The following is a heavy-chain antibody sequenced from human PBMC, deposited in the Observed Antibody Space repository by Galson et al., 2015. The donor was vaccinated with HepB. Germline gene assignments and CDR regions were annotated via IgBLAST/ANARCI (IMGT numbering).Heavy chain of an antibody. CDR1: GDSVSSNSAA. CDR2: TYYRSKWYN. V-gene: IGHV6-1*01. CDR3: ARERWTMIVVGRPLDY. D-gene: IGHD3-22*01. J-gene: IGHJ4*02. Sequence: CAISGDSVSSNSAAWNWIRQSPSRGLEWLGRTYYRSKWYNDYAVSVKSRITINPDTSKNQFSLQLNSVTPEDTAVYYCARERWTMIVVGRPLDYWGQGTLVTVSS.